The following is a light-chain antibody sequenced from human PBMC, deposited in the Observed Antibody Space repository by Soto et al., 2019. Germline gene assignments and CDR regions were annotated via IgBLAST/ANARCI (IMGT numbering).Light chain of an antibody. CDR2: ATS. J-gene: IGKJ1*01. CDR1: QTISSW. V-gene: IGKV1-5*01. CDR3: QQYSSRST. Sequence: DIQMTQSPSTLSGSVGDRVTITCRASQTISSWLAWYQQKPGKAPKLLIHATSSLQSGVPSRFSGSGFGTEFTLTISSLQPGDFATYYCQQYSSRSTFGQGTKVDIK.